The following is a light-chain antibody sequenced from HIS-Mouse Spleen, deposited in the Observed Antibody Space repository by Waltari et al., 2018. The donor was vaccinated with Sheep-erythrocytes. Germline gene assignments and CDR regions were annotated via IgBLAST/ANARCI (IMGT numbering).Light chain of an antibody. CDR2: EVS. J-gene: IGLJ2*01. CDR1: SSDVGSYNL. V-gene: IGLV2-14*02. Sequence: QSALTQPASVSGSPGQSITISCTGTSSDVGSYNLVSWYQQHPGKAPKLMIYEVSNRPSGLSNRFSGSKSGNTASLTISGLQAEDEADYYCSSYTSSSTQVFGGGTKLTVL. CDR3: SSYTSSSTQV.